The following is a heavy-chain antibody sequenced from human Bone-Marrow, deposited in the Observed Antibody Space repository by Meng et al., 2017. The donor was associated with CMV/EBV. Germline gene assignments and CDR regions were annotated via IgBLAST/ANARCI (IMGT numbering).Heavy chain of an antibody. CDR3: AKPLVAGTTFDY. Sequence: CAASGLTFSSYAMTWVRQAPGKGLEWVSTISSGGDNTYYADSVKGRFTISRDNSRNTLFLQMNSLRAEDAAIYYCAKPLVAGTTFDYWGQGTLVTVSS. V-gene: IGHV3-23*01. CDR2: ISSGGDNT. D-gene: IGHD2-15*01. J-gene: IGHJ4*02. CDR1: GLTFSSYA.